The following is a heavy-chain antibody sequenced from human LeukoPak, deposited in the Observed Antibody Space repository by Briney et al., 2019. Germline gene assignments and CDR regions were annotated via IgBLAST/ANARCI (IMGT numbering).Heavy chain of an antibody. CDR3: ARDGCSSDWADLEYFDY. J-gene: IGHJ4*02. V-gene: IGHV4-4*07. Sequence: PSETLSLTCTVSGGSLSSYYWSWIRQPAGKGLEWIGRMYTTGSTNYNPSLQSRITMSIDKSKNQFSLKLTSVTAADTAVYYCARDGCSSDWADLEYFDYWGPGTLVTVSS. CDR2: MYTTGST. D-gene: IGHD2-2*01. CDR1: GGSLSSYY.